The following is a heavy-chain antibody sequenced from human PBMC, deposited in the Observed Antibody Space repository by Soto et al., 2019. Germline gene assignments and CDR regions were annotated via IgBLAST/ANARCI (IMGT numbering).Heavy chain of an antibody. CDR2: INHSGST. Sequence: QVQVQQWGAGLLKPSETLSLTCAVYGGSFIGYYWSWIRQPPGKGLEWIGEINHSGSTNYNPSLKSRVTISVDTSKNQFSLKLRSVTAADTAVYYCARTGYSSGWYKAAFDIWGQGKMVTVSS. J-gene: IGHJ3*02. V-gene: IGHV4-34*01. CDR1: GGSFIGYY. D-gene: IGHD6-19*01. CDR3: ARTGYSSGWYKAAFDI.